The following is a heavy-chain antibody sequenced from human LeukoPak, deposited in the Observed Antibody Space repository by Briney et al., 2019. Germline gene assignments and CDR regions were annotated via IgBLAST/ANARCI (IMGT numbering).Heavy chain of an antibody. D-gene: IGHD6-19*01. Sequence: SETLSLTCTVSGYSISSGYYWGWIRQPPGKGLEWIGSIYHSGSTYYNPSLKSRVTISVDTSKNQFSLKLSSVTAADTAVFYCARDGSGGGGYFDYWGQGTLVIVSS. V-gene: IGHV4-38-2*02. CDR1: GYSISSGYY. CDR2: IYHSGST. J-gene: IGHJ4*02. CDR3: ARDGSGGGGYFDY.